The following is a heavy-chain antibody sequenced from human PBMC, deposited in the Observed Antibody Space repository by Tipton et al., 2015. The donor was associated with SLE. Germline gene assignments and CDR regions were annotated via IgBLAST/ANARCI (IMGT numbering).Heavy chain of an antibody. CDR3: AKDLTIFGVAPGPPGWFDP. J-gene: IGHJ5*02. V-gene: IGHV3-7*03. CDR1: GFTFSNYW. Sequence: SLRLSCAASGFTFSNYWMSWVRQAPGKGLEWVANIKQDGSEKYYVDSVKGRFTISRDNSKNTLYLQMNSLRAEDTAVYYCAKDLTIFGVAPGPPGWFDPWGQGTLVTVSS. D-gene: IGHD3-3*01. CDR2: IKQDGSEK.